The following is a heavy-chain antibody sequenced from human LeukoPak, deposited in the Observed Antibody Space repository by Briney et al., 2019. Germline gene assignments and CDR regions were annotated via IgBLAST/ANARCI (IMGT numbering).Heavy chain of an antibody. CDR1: GFSFTTYS. CDR3: ARDLGSADPPDY. Sequence: GGSLRLSCAASGFSFTTYSMNWVRQAPGKGLGWVSSISSSSRYINYADSVKGRFTISRDNAKNSLYLQMNSLRGEDTAVYYCARDLGSADPPDYWGQGTLVTVSS. V-gene: IGHV3-21*01. J-gene: IGHJ4*02. CDR2: ISSSSRYI.